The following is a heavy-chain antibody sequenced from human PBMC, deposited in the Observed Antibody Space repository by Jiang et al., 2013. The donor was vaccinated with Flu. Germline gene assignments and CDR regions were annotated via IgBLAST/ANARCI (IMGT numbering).Heavy chain of an antibody. CDR2: INPSSGTT. CDR3: ARDIGYYDYVWGSYRYTVGEGVDWFDP. J-gene: IGHJ5*02. CDR1: GYTFSSYY. V-gene: IGHV1-46*01. Sequence: EASGYTFSSYYMHWVRQAPGQGLEWMGIINPSSGTTVYAQKVQGRVTMTTDTSTSTAYMELRSLRSDDTAVYYCARDIGYYDYVWGSYRYTVGEGVDWFDPWGQGTLVTVSS. D-gene: IGHD3-16*02.